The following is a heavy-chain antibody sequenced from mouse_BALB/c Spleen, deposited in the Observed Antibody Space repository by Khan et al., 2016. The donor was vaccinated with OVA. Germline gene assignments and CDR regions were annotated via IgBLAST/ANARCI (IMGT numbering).Heavy chain of an antibody. J-gene: IGHJ3*01. Sequence: VQLQESGAELARSGASVKMSCKASGYTFTSYTIHWIKQRPGQGLEWIGYINPSSGYTNYNQKFKDKATLTADKSSTTAYMQLSSLTSDDSAGYYCARDGAYYRNDGWFAYRGQGTLVTVSA. CDR2: INPSSGYT. V-gene: IGHV1-4*01. D-gene: IGHD2-14*01. CDR3: ARDGAYYRNDGWFAY. CDR1: GYTFTSYT.